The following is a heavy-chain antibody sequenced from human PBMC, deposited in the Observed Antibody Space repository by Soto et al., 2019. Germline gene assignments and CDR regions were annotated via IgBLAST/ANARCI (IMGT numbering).Heavy chain of an antibody. D-gene: IGHD2-21*01. CDR2: IIPIFGTA. CDR3: ALGWPAGAFDI. V-gene: IGHV1-69*13. CDR1: GGTFSSYT. J-gene: IGHJ3*02. Sequence: GASVKVSCKASGGTFSSYTISWVLQAPGQGLEWMGGIIPIFGTANYAQKFQGRVTITADESTSTAYMELSSLRSEDTAVYYCALGWPAGAFDIWGQGTMVTVSS.